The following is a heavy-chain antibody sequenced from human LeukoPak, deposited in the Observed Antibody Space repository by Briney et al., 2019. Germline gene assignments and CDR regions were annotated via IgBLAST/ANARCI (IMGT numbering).Heavy chain of an antibody. CDR3: ARVVRFLEWLSTNNWFDP. D-gene: IGHD3-3*01. V-gene: IGHV3-53*01. Sequence: GGSLRLSCAASRFTVSSNYMSWVGQAPGTGLEWVSVIYSGGSTYYADSVKGRFTISRDNSKNQLYLQMNSLRAEDTAVYYCARVVRFLEWLSTNNWFDPWGQGTLVTVS. J-gene: IGHJ5*02. CDR1: RFTVSSNY. CDR2: IYSGGST.